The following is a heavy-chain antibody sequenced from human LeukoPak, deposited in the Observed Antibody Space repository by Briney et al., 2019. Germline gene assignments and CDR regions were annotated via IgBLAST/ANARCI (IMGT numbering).Heavy chain of an antibody. Sequence: SVKVSCKASGGTFSSYAISWVRQAPGQGLEWMGRIIPIFGTANYAQKFQGRVTITTDESTSTAYMELSSLRSEDTAVYYCARDFPPRITMIGYPGAFDIWGQGTMVTVSS. J-gene: IGHJ3*02. CDR3: ARDFPPRITMIGYPGAFDI. D-gene: IGHD3-22*01. V-gene: IGHV1-69*05. CDR1: GGTFSSYA. CDR2: IIPIFGTA.